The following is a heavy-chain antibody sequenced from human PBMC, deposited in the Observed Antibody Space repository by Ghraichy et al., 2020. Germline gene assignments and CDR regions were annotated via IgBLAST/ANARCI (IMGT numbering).Heavy chain of an antibody. J-gene: IGHJ3*02. CDR2: IYYSGST. D-gene: IGHD3-16*01. Sequence: SETLSLTCTVSGGSISSSSYYWGWIRQPPGKGLEWIGSIYYSGSTYYNPSLKSRVTISVDTSKNQFSLKLSSVTAADTAVYYCARQAGTTFGVDAFDIWGQGTMVTVSS. CDR1: GGSISSSSYY. CDR3: ARQAGTTFGVDAFDI. V-gene: IGHV4-39*07.